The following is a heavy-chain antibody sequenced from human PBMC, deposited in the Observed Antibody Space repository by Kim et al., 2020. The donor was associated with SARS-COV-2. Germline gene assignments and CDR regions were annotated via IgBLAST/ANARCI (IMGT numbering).Heavy chain of an antibody. D-gene: IGHD6-19*01. CDR3: ARAGYSSGWYGGHYYYYGMDV. CDR2: IYYSGST. CDR1: GGSISSYY. V-gene: IGHV4-59*13. J-gene: IGHJ6*02. Sequence: SETLSLTCTVSGGSISSYYWSWIRQPPGKGLEWIGYIYYSGSTNYNPSLKSRVTISVDTSKNQFSLKLSSVTAADTAVYYCARAGYSSGWYGGHYYYYGMDVWGQGTTVTVSS.